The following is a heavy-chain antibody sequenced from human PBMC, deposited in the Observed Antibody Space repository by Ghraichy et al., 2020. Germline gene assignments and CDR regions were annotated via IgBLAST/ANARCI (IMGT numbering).Heavy chain of an antibody. CDR3: LTFGGPIAPGY. V-gene: IGHV3-66*02. D-gene: IGHD3-16*01. J-gene: IGHJ4*02. CDR2: IYSGGKT. Sequence: ETLSLTCAASGFTVSSNHMSWVRQSVGKGLEWVSTIYSGGKTLYADSVKGRFTISRDSSKSTLYLQMNSLRVEDTAVYFCLTFGGPIAPGYSGQGTLVSVSS. CDR1: GFTVSSNH.